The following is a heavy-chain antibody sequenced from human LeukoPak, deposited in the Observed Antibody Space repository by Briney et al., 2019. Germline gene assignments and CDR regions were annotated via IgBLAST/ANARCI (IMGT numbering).Heavy chain of an antibody. CDR1: GFRFSGYS. CDR3: ARDMDQLPDEN. V-gene: IGHV3-21*01. Sequence: GGSLRLSCVASGFRFSGYSMNWVRQAPGKGLEWVSIINDYSTEIHYADSVKGLFTIFRDNAKNSLYLQMSSLRVEDTAVYYCARDMDQLPDENWGRGTLVTVSS. J-gene: IGHJ4*02. D-gene: IGHD1-1*01. CDR2: INDYSTEI.